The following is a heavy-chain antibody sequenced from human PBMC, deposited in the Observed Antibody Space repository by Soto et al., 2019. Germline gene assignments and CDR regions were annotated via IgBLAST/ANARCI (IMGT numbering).Heavy chain of an antibody. CDR3: AKSSVWYPYFDS. J-gene: IGHJ4*02. CDR2: ITYTGDST. Sequence: WWSLRISCAASEFSSDDYTMSWVGQATGKGLEWVSSITYTGDSTYYADSVKGRFTISRDNSRDTLFLQMNSLRAEDTAIYYCAKSSVWYPYFDSWGQGTLVTVSS. D-gene: IGHD6-13*01. V-gene: IGHV3-23*01. CDR1: EFSSDDYT.